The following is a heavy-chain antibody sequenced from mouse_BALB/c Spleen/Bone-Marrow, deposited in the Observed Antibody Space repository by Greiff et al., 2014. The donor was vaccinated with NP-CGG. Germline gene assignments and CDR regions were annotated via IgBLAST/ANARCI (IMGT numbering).Heavy chain of an antibody. CDR2: IDPANGNT. CDR3: ARQEFAIYWYFDV. D-gene: IGHD1-3*01. CDR1: GFNIKDTY. J-gene: IGHJ1*01. V-gene: IGHV14-3*02. Sequence: EVKLQESGAELVKPGASVKLSCSASGFNIKDTYMHWVKQRPEQGLEWIGRIDPANGNTKYDPKSQDKATITADTSSNTVDLQLSSLTFEDTAVYYCARQEFAIYWYFDVWGAGPTVTVSS.